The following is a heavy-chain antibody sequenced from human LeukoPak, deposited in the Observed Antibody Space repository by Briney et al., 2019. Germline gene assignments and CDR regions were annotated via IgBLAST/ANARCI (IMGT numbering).Heavy chain of an antibody. CDR2: INPSGGST. V-gene: IGHV1-46*01. CDR1: GYTFTSYY. D-gene: IGHD1-26*01. J-gene: IGHJ3*02. CDR3: ARDALSDWELQYSTLEPGDAFDI. Sequence: ASVKVSCKASGYTFTSYYMHWVRQAPGQGLEWMGIINPSGGSTSYAQKFQGRVTMTRDTSTSTVYMELSSLRSEDTAVYYCARDALSDWELQYSTLEPGDAFDIWGQGTMVTVSS.